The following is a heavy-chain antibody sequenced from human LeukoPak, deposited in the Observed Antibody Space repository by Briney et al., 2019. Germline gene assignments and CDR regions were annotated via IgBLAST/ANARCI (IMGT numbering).Heavy chain of an antibody. D-gene: IGHD3-22*01. CDR3: ARLVTTTQVGPASGWFDP. Sequence: GESLKISCKGSGYSFTSYWIGWVRQMPGKGLEWMGIIYPGDSDTRYSPSFQGQVTISADKSISTAYLQWSSLKASDTAMYYCARLVTTTQVGPASGWFDPWGQGTLVTVSS. J-gene: IGHJ5*02. CDR2: IYPGDSDT. V-gene: IGHV5-51*01. CDR1: GYSFTSYW.